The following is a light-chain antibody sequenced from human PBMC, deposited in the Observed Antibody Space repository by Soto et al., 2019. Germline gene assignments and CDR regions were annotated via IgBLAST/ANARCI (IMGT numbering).Light chain of an antibody. CDR1: QSVATN. CDR3: EQYNTWAWT. Sequence: ELVFTRSPCTLSGAPGGGGTLFCRASQSVATNLAWYQQKPGQPPRLLIYGASTRATGIPARFSGSGSGTEFTLTLRSLQSVDFAVYTCEQYNTWAWTFGQGTKVDIK. CDR2: GAS. V-gene: IGKV3-15*01. J-gene: IGKJ1*01.